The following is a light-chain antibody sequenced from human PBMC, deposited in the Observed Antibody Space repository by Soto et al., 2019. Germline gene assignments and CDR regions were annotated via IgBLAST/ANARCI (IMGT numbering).Light chain of an antibody. J-gene: IGLJ1*01. Sequence: QSALTQPASVSGSPGQSVTISCTGTSSDVGSYNHVSWYQQHPGKAPKLVIYDVTNRPSGVSSRFSGSKSGNTASLTISGLPAEDEADYYCCSYRSTHSLVFGTGTKLTVL. CDR1: SSDVGSYNH. CDR3: CSYRSTHSLV. CDR2: DVT. V-gene: IGLV2-14*01.